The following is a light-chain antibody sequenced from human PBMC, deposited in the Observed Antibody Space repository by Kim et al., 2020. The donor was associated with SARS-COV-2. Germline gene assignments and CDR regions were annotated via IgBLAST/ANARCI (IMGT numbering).Light chain of an antibody. CDR2: GAS. Sequence: LSPGEISTLSCRASQSISSSYLAWYQQKPGQAPRLLIYGASSGASGIPDRFSGSGSGTDFTLTISRLEPEDFAVYYCQQYGSSPRTFGQGTKVDIK. V-gene: IGKV3-20*01. CDR1: QSISSSY. CDR3: QQYGSSPRT. J-gene: IGKJ1*01.